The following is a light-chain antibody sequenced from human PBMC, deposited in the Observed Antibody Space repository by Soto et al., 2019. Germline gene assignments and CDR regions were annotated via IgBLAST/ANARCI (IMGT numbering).Light chain of an antibody. J-gene: IGKJ1*01. CDR1: QSIGSR. Sequence: DIQMTQSPSSLSPSVGDRVTITCRASQSIGSRLNWYQQKPGSAPKLLVFGASTLESGVPSRFSGSGSGTDFTLTVSSLQVEDFATYYCQQTDTIPRTFCQRTKE. CDR3: QQTDTIPRT. V-gene: IGKV1-39*01. CDR2: GAS.